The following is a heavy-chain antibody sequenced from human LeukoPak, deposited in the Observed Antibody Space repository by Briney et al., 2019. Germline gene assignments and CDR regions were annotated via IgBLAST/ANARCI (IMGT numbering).Heavy chain of an antibody. J-gene: IGHJ6*04. CDR1: GFTFSSYW. V-gene: IGHV3-74*01. CDR3: AELGITMIGGV. D-gene: IGHD3-10*02. Sequence: GGSLRLSCAASGFTFSSYWFHWVRQAPGKGLVWASRINEDGSTTNYADSVRGRFTISRDNAKNTLYLQMNSLRAEDTAIYYCAELGITMIGGVWGKGTTVTISS. CDR2: INEDGSTT.